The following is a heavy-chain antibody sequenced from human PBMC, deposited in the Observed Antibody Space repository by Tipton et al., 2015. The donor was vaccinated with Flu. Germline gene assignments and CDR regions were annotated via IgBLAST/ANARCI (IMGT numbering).Heavy chain of an antibody. CDR2: IYASGST. V-gene: IGHV4-4*07. CDR3: ASTSNYGRRIEPDFDS. D-gene: IGHD4-11*01. J-gene: IGHJ4*02. CDR1: GDSMNSYY. Sequence: TLSLTCTVSGDSMNSYYWNWIRQPAGKGLEWIGRIYASGSTTYNPSLKSRVTMSVDTSKNQFSLKLRSVTAADTAVYYCASTSNYGRRIEPDFDSWGQGTLVTVSS.